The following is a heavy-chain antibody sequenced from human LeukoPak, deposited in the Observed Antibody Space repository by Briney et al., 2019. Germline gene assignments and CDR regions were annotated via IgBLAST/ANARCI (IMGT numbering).Heavy chain of an antibody. CDR1: GFTFSSYW. D-gene: IGHD3-3*01. CDR3: ARDNSGKLLYDFWSGYYTPNYSFDY. J-gene: IGHJ4*02. Sequence: GGSLRLSCAASGFTFSSYWMSWVRQAPGKGLEWVANIKQYGSEKYYVDSVKGRFTISRDNAKNSLYLQMNSLRAEDTAVYYCARDNSGKLLYDFWSGYYTPNYSFDYWGQGTLVTVSS. V-gene: IGHV3-7*01. CDR2: IKQYGSEK.